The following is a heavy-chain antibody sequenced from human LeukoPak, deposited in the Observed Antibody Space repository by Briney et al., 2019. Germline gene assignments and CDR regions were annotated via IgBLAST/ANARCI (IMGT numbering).Heavy chain of an antibody. Sequence: SETLSLTCTVSGGSISSYYWSWIRQPPGKGLEWIGYIYYRGSTNYNPSLKSRVTISVLTSKNRFSLRMSSVTAADTAVYYCARRDDAWGQGTLVTVSS. J-gene: IGHJ5*02. D-gene: IGHD3-16*01. V-gene: IGHV4-59*12. CDR1: GGSISSYY. CDR2: IYYRGST. CDR3: ARRDDA.